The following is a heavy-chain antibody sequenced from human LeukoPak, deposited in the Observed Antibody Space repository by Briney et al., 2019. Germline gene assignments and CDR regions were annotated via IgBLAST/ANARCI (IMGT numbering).Heavy chain of an antibody. CDR2: INPNSGGT. J-gene: IGHJ4*02. V-gene: IGHV1-2*02. Sequence: ASVKVSCKASGYTSTGYYMHWVRQAPGQGLEWMGWINPNSGGTNYAQKFQGRVTMTRDTSISTVYMELSRLTSDDTAVFYCAGRYYDDLTGYYPFDHWGRGTLVTVSS. CDR3: AGRYYDDLTGYYPFDH. D-gene: IGHD3-9*01. CDR1: GYTSTGYY.